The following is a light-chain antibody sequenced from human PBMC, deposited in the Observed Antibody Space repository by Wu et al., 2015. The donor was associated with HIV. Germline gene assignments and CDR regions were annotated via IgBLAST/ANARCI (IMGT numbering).Light chain of an antibody. J-gene: IGKJ1*01. CDR3: QQYFET. Sequence: EIVLTQSPGTLSLSPGERATLSCRASQSVSSSYLAWYQQKPGQAPRLLIYGASSRATGIPDRFSGSGSGTDFTLTISRLEPEDFAVYYCQQYFETFGQGTKVEIK. CDR2: GAS. CDR1: QSVSSSY. V-gene: IGKV3-20*01.